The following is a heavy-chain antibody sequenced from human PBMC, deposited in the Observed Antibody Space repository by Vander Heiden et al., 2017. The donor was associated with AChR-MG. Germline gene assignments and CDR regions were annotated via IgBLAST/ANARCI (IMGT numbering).Heavy chain of an antibody. Sequence: EVQLVESGGGLVKPGGSLRLSCAASGSTFNNVWMSWVRQTPGKGLEWVGRIKRKTDGETTDYAAPVKGRFTISRDDSKNMLYLQMNSLETEDTAVYYCTTLSGFSVLYWGQGTLVTVSS. D-gene: IGHD3-3*02. CDR3: TTLSGFSVLY. CDR1: GSTFNNVW. V-gene: IGHV3-15*01. J-gene: IGHJ4*02. CDR2: IKRKTDGETT.